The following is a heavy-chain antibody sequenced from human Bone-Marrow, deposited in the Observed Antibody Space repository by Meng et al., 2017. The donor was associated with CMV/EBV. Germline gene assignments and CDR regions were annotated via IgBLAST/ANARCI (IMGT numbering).Heavy chain of an antibody. CDR3: AKVITAYFDY. Sequence: GGSLRLSCAASGFTFSSYGMHWVRQAPGKGLEWVAVIWYDGSNKYYADSVKGRFTISRDNSKNTLYLQMNTLRGEDTAIYYCAKVITAYFDYWGQGTLVTVPS. D-gene: IGHD3-16*01. V-gene: IGHV3-33*06. J-gene: IGHJ4*02. CDR2: IWYDGSNK. CDR1: GFTFSSYG.